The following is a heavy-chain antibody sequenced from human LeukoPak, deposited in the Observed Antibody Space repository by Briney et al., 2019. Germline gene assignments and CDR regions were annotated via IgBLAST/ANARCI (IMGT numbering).Heavy chain of an antibody. CDR1: GDSISNYY. CDR2: ISSSGST. CDR3: ARGPYSYDSSGAFDI. D-gene: IGHD3-22*01. J-gene: IGHJ3*02. Sequence: KPSETLSLTCSVSGDSISNYYWSWIRQPPGKGLEWIGRISSSGSTNYNPSLKSRVTISVDTSKNQFSLKLSSVTAADTAVYFCARGPYSYDSSGAFDIWGQGTMVTVSS. V-gene: IGHV4-4*08.